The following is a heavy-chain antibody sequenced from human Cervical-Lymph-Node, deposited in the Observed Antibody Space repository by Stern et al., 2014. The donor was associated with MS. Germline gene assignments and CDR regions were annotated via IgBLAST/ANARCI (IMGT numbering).Heavy chain of an antibody. CDR3: ARDRVEWELRYNWFDP. CDR2: IYTSGST. CDR1: GGSISSGSYY. D-gene: IGHD1-26*01. Sequence: QVQLQESGPGLVKPSQTLSLTCTVSGGSISSGSYYWSWIRQPAGKGLEXIGRIYTSGSTNYNPSLKSRVTISVETSKDQFSLTLSSVTAADTAVYYCARDRVEWELRYNWFDPWGQGTLVTVSS. J-gene: IGHJ5*02. V-gene: IGHV4-61*02.